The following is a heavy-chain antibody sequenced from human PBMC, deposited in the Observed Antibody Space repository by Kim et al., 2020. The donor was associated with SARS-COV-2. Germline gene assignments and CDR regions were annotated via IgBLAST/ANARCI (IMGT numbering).Heavy chain of an antibody. CDR1: GGSINSFSYY. V-gene: IGHV4-39*01. J-gene: IGHJ4*03. CDR3: WSLLSAASGTYVRY. Sequence: SETLSLTCTVSGGSINSFSYYWGWIRQPPGKGLEWIGSIYYSGSSGSSGSTYYNPSLKSLLAISVYTPKNQFSLKLSSVSVADTAFYYCWSLLSAASGTYVRYWGHVTLVTVS. D-gene: IGHD3-10*01. CDR2: IYYSGSSGSSGST.